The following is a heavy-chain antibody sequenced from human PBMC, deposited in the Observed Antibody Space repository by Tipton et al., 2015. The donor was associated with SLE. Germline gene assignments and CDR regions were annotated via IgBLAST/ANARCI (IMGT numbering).Heavy chain of an antibody. Sequence: TLSLTCTVSGGSISRSSDYWGWIRQPPGKGLEWIGSINYSGSTYYNPSLKSRVTISVDTSKNQFSLKLSSVTAADTAVYYCARAPTYYDFWSGPLSFDYWGQGTLVTVSS. CDR3: ARAPTYYDFWSGPLSFDY. CDR1: GGSISRSSDY. V-gene: IGHV4-39*07. CDR2: INYSGST. J-gene: IGHJ4*02. D-gene: IGHD3-3*01.